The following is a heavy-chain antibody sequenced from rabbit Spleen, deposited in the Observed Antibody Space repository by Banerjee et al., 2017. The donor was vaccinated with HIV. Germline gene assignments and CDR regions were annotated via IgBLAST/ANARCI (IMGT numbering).Heavy chain of an antibody. J-gene: IGHJ4*01. V-gene: IGHV1S40*01. CDR1: GFSLSSRYY. CDR3: ARDDGSYDYIDGYFKL. D-gene: IGHD6-1*01. Sequence: ESGGGLVKPGASLTLTCTVSGFSLSSRYYMCWVRQAPGKRPEWIACIVTASSGSTYYASWAKGRFTISKTSSTTVTLQTTSLTAADTATYFCARDDGSYDYIDGYFKLWGPGTLVTVS. CDR2: IVTASSGST.